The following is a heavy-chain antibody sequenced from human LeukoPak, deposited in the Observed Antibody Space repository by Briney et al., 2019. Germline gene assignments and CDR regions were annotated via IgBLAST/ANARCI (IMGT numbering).Heavy chain of an antibody. Sequence: SETLSLTCTVSGGSISSYYWSWIRQPPGKGLEWIGYIYTSGSSNYNPSLKSRVSISLDTSMNQYSLKLSSVTAADTAVYFCARGGNWYHFDYWGQGSLVTVSS. J-gene: IGHJ4*02. CDR3: ARGGNWYHFDY. CDR2: IYTSGSS. D-gene: IGHD4-23*01. CDR1: GGSISSYY. V-gene: IGHV4-4*09.